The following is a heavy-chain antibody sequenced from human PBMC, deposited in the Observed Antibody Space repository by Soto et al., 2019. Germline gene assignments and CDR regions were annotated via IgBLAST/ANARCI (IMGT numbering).Heavy chain of an antibody. CDR1: GGSISSGGYY. J-gene: IGHJ6*02. V-gene: IGHV4-31*03. CDR2: IYYSGST. CDR3: ARDHGSWSGMDV. Sequence: PSETLSLTCTVSGGSISSGGYYWSWIRQHPGKGLEWIGYIYYSGSTYYNPSLKSRVTISVDTSKNQFSLKLSSVTAADTAVYYCARDHGSWSGMDVWGQGTTVTVSS. D-gene: IGHD6-13*01.